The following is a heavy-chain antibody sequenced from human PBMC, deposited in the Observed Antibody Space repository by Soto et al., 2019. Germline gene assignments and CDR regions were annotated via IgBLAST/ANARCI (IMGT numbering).Heavy chain of an antibody. V-gene: IGHV1-69*06. CDR1: GGTFSSYA. D-gene: IGHD1-7*01. Sequence: AASVKVSCKASGGTFSSYAISWVRQAPGQGLEWMGGIIPIFGTANYAQKFQGRVTITADKSTSTAYMELSSLRSEDTAVYYCARGITGTKYYFDYWGQGTLVTVSS. J-gene: IGHJ4*02. CDR3: ARGITGTKYYFDY. CDR2: IIPIFGTA.